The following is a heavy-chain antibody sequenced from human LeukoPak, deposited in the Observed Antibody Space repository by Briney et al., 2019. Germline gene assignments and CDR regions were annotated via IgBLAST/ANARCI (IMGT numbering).Heavy chain of an antibody. V-gene: IGHV6-1*01. CDR2: TYYRSKWYN. D-gene: IGHD3-10*01. J-gene: IGHJ4*02. CDR3: ARTSGGDFDY. CDR1: GDSVSSNTAT. Sequence: KRSQTLSLTGVISGDSVSSNTATWNWIRQSPSGGLEWLGRTYYRSKWYNDYAVSVKSRMTINPDTSKNQFSLQLNSVTPQDTSVYYCARTSGGDFDYWGQGTLVTVSS.